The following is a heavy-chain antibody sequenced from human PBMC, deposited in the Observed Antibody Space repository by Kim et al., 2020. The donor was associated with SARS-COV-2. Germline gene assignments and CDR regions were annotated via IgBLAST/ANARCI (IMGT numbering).Heavy chain of an antibody. Sequence: SETLSLTCTVSSGSISTDAYYWSWSRQPPGKGLEWIGYIHYSGSTFYNPSLKSRVTISVDTSKNQFSLKLSSVTAADTAVYYCARGSSPDGYFDYWGQGTLVTVSS. J-gene: IGHJ4*02. CDR1: SGSISTDAYY. CDR3: ARGSSPDGYFDY. D-gene: IGHD6-6*01. CDR2: IHYSGST. V-gene: IGHV4-31*03.